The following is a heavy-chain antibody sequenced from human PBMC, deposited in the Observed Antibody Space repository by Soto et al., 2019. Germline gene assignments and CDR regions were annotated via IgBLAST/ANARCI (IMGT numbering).Heavy chain of an antibody. CDR1: GYTFTSYY. CDR2: INPSGGST. D-gene: IGHD3-3*01. J-gene: IGHJ5*02. CDR3: ARDLERITIFGVVINNWFDP. V-gene: IGHV1-46*03. Sequence: QVQLVQSGAEVKKPGASVKVSCKASGYTFTSYYMHWVRQAPGQGLEWMGIINPSGGSTSYAQKLQGRVTMTRDTSTSTVYMELSSLRSEDTAVYYCARDLERITIFGVVINNWFDPWGQGTLVTVSS.